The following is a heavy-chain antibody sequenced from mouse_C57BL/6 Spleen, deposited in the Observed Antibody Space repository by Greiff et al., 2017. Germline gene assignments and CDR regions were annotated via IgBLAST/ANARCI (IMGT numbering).Heavy chain of an antibody. D-gene: IGHD1-1*01. CDR2: ISSGGSYT. V-gene: IGHV5-6*01. CDR3: ARHYYGSSYDAMDY. CDR1: GFTFSSYG. J-gene: IGHJ4*01. Sequence: VQLKESGGDLVKPGGSLKLSCAASGFTFSSYGMSWVRQTPDKRLEWVATISSGGSYTYYPDSVKGRFTISRDNAKNTLYLQMSSLKSEDTAMYYCARHYYGSSYDAMDYWGQGTSVTVSS.